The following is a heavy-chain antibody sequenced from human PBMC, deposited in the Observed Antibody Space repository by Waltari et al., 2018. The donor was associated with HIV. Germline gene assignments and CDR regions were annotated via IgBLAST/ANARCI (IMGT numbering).Heavy chain of an antibody. Sequence: QVQLVQSGAAVKKPGASVMVSCKASGYTFPSSDMHWVRQAPGQRLEWMGWINAGNGNTKDSQKFQGRVTITRDTSASTAYMELSSLRSEDTAVYYCARHEGIAAAGTGYWGQGTLVTVSS. CDR2: INAGNGNT. CDR3: ARHEGIAAAGTGY. D-gene: IGHD6-13*01. J-gene: IGHJ4*02. CDR1: GYTFPSSD. V-gene: IGHV1-3*01.